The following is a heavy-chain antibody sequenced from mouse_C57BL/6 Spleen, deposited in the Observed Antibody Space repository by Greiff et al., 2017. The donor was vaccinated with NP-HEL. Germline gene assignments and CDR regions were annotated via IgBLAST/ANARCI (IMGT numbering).Heavy chain of an antibody. CDR1: GYTFTSYW. D-gene: IGHD2-12*01. V-gene: IGHV1-69*01. CDR2: IDPSDSYT. J-gene: IGHJ3*01. Sequence: QVHVKQPGAELVMPGASVKLSCKASGYTFTSYWMHWVKQRPGQGLEWIGEIDPSDSYTNYNQKFKGKSTLTVDKSSSTAYMQLSSLTSEDSAVYYCARQEVTGCFAYWGQGTLVTVSA. CDR3: ARQEVTGCFAY.